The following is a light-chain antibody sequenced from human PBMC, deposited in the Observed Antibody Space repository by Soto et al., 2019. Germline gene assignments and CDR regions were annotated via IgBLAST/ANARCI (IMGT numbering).Light chain of an antibody. CDR2: AAS. J-gene: IGKJ4*01. CDR1: PGISNY. V-gene: IGKV1-27*01. Sequence: DIQMTQSPSSLSASVGDRVTINCRSRPGISNYLAWYHQKHWKVPKLLLYAASTVQSGVPSRFSGSGSGPDYTLTIRSLQPEDGATYCCQKQNSAPLPFGGGPKVEIK. CDR3: QKQNSAPLP.